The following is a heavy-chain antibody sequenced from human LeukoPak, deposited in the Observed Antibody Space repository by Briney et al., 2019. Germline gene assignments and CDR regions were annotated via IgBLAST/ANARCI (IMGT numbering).Heavy chain of an antibody. J-gene: IGHJ3*02. CDR2: IYYSGST. V-gene: IGHV4-59*08. CDR3: ARGGYPHAFDT. Sequence: SETLSLTCTVSGGSISSYYWSWIRQPPGKGLEWIGYIYYSGSTNYNPSLKSRVTISVDTSKNQFSLKLSSVTAADTAVYYCARGGYPHAFDTWGQGTMVTVSS. CDR1: GGSISSYY. D-gene: IGHD3-22*01.